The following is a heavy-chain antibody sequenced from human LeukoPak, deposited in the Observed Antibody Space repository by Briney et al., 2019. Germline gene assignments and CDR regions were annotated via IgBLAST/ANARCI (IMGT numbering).Heavy chain of an antibody. Sequence: PGGSLRLSCVASGFNFDDYNMHWVRQAPGKGLDWVSLISWDGDNTYYADSVKGRFTISRDNSKNSLYLQMNSLRTEDTALYYCVKDRTYSSSWYEEKNFDYWGQGTLVTVYS. V-gene: IGHV3-43*01. CDR1: GFNFDDYN. J-gene: IGHJ4*02. CDR2: ISWDGDNT. D-gene: IGHD6-13*01. CDR3: VKDRTYSSSWYEEKNFDY.